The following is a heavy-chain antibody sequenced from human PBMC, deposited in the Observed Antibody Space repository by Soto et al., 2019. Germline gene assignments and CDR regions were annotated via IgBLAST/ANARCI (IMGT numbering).Heavy chain of an antibody. CDR2: ISSSSTNI. D-gene: IGHD3-16*01. CDR1: GFTISGNA. V-gene: IGHV3-48*02. J-gene: IGHJ6*03. CDR3: ARDLSWGSKWYYYMDV. Sequence: EVQLVESGGGLVQPGGSLRLSCAASGFTISGNAMNWVRQAPGRGLEWVSYISSSSTNIHYADSVRGRFTISRDNAKHSLYLQMNSLRDEDTAVYRCARDLSWGSKWYYYMDVWGKWTTVTVSS.